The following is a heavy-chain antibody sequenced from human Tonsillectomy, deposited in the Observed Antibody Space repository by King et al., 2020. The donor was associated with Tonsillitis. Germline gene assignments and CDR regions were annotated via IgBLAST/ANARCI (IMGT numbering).Heavy chain of an antibody. CDR2: IYQSGTT. D-gene: IGHD3-16*02. CDR3: ARGGELRLGELSLSFDY. J-gene: IGHJ4*02. Sequence: QLQESGSGLVKPSQTLSLTCGVSGGSISSGGYSWSWIRQPPGKGLEWIGYIYQSGTTYYNPSLKSRVTISVDRSKNQFSLKLSSVTAADTAVYYCARGGELRLGELSLSFDYWGQGTLVTVSS. CDR1: GGSISSGGYS. V-gene: IGHV4-30-2*01.